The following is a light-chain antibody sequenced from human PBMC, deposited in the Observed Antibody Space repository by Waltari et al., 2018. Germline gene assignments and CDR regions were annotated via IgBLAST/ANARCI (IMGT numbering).Light chain of an antibody. CDR1: QSVSSN. J-gene: IGKJ2*01. Sequence: ELVMTQSPATLSVSPGDRATLSCRASQSVSSNLAWYQQKLGQAPRLLIYSASTRAAGVPDRFSGSGSGTQFTLTISSLQSEDFAVYYCQQYDNRPPYTVGQGTKLEMK. V-gene: IGKV3-15*01. CDR2: SAS. CDR3: QQYDNRPPYT.